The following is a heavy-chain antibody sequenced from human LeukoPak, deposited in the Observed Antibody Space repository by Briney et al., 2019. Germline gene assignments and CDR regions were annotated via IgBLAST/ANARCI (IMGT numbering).Heavy chain of an antibody. V-gene: IGHV4-61*02. J-gene: IGHJ5*02. CDR1: GTSISSGSYY. Sequence: PSQTLSLTCTVSGTSISSGSYYWRWLRQPAGKGLEWIGRIYTSGSTNYNPSLKSRVTISVDTSKNQFSLKMTSVTAADTAVYYCATVAVAGINWFDPWGQGTLVTVSS. CDR2: IYTSGST. CDR3: ATVAVAGINWFDP. D-gene: IGHD6-19*01.